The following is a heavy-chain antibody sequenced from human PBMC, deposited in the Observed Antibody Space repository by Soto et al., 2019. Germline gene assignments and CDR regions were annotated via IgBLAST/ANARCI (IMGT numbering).Heavy chain of an antibody. CDR2: IKTRSEGRST. CDR1: GFSFSYVW. Sequence: LRLSCAASGFSFSYVWMSWVRQAPGKGLEWVGRIKTRSEGRSTDYAAPVKGRLTILRDDSKKTLYLQLNSLKIEDTAMYYCTTDRYCSGTRRTGAFAIWGQGTMVTV. V-gene: IGHV3-15*01. CDR3: TTDRYCSGTRRTGAFAI. D-gene: IGHD2-2*01. J-gene: IGHJ3*02.